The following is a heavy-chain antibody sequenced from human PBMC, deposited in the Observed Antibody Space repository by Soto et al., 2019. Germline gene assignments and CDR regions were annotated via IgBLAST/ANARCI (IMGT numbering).Heavy chain of an antibody. D-gene: IGHD5-18*01. Sequence: QVQLQESGPGLVKPSGTLSLTCAVSGGSISSSNWWSWVRQPPGKGLEWIGEIYHSGSTNYNPSLKMRVTISVDKSKNHFSLNMSSVTAADTAMYYCATARGYGYGLSYWGQGTLVTVSS. J-gene: IGHJ4*02. CDR2: IYHSGST. CDR3: ATARGYGYGLSY. V-gene: IGHV4-4*02. CDR1: GGSISSSNW.